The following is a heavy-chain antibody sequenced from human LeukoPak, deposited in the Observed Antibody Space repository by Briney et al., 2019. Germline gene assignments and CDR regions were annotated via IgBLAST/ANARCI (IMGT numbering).Heavy chain of an antibody. D-gene: IGHD3-9*01. J-gene: IGHJ6*02. CDR3: ASPDPKHYDILTGYGYYGMDV. V-gene: IGHV5-51*01. CDR2: IYPGDSDT. CDR1: GYSFTSYW. Sequence: GESLKISCKGSGYSFTSYWIGWVRQMPGKGLEWMGIIYPGDSDTRYSPSFQGQVTISADKSISTAYLRWSSLKASDTAMYYCASPDPKHYDILTGYGYYGMDVWGQGTTVTVSS.